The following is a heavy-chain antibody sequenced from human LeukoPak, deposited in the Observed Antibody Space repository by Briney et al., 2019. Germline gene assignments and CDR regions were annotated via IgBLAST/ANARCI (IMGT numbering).Heavy chain of an antibody. J-gene: IGHJ4*02. V-gene: IGHV3-9*01. CDR1: GFTFDDYA. D-gene: IGHD3-10*01. CDR2: ISWNSGSI. CDR3: AKDLDPVRGVIITN. Sequence: GRSLRLSCAAFGFTFDDYAMHWVRQAPGKGLEWVSGISWNSGSIGYADSVKGRFTISRDNAKNSLYLQMNSLRAEDTALYYCAKDLDPVRGVIITNWGQGTLVTVSS.